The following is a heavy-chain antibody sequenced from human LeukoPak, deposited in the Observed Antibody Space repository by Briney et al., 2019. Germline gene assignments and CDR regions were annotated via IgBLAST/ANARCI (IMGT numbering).Heavy chain of an antibody. Sequence: ASVKVSCKASGYTLTDYFIHWVRQAPGQGLEWMGWISPKRGDTSYSQKFQGRVTVTRDTSISTAYMELSRLRSDDTAVYYCGINRPGKALDIWGQGTMVTVSS. J-gene: IGHJ3*02. D-gene: IGHD3-10*01. CDR3: GINRPGKALDI. CDR2: ISPKRGDT. CDR1: GYTLTDYF. V-gene: IGHV1-2*02.